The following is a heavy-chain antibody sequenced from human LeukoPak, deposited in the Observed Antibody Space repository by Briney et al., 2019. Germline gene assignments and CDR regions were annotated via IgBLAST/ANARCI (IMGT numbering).Heavy chain of an antibody. V-gene: IGHV1-18*01. CDR3: ARDPLPDCSSTSCFLWDWFNP. D-gene: IGHD2-2*01. CDR1: GYTFTSYG. CDR2: ISAYNGNT. Sequence: ASVKVSCKASGYTFTSYGISWVRQAPGQGLEWMGWISAYNGNTNYAQKLQGRVTMTTDTSTSTAYMELRSLRSDDTAVYYCARDPLPDCSSTSCFLWDWFNPWGQGTLVTVSS. J-gene: IGHJ5*02.